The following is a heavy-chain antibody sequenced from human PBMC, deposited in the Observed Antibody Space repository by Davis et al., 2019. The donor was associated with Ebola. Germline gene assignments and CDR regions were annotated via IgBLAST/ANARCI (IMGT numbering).Heavy chain of an antibody. J-gene: IGHJ3*02. CDR1: GFTLTSYG. V-gene: IGHV3-23*01. CDR3: ARDSPYLI. Sequence: PGGSLRLSCAASGFTLTSYGISWVRQAPGKGLEWVSTIIGSGGSTYNADSVKGRFTISRDNSKNTLYLQMNSLRAEDTAVYYCARDSPYLIWGQGTMVTVSS. CDR2: IIGSGGST.